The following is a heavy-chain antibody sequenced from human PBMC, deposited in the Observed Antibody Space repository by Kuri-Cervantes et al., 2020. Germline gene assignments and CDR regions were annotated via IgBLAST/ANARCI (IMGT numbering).Heavy chain of an antibody. Sequence: GGSLRLSCAASGFTFSSYSMNWVRQAPGKGLEWVSYISSSGSYIYFADSLKGRFTISRDNAKNSLHLQMNSLRAEDTALYYCAKDGDENDDYWGQRTLVTVSS. J-gene: IGHJ4*02. D-gene: IGHD1-1*01. CDR2: ISSSGSYI. CDR3: AKDGDENDDY. CDR1: GFTFSSYS. V-gene: IGHV3-21*04.